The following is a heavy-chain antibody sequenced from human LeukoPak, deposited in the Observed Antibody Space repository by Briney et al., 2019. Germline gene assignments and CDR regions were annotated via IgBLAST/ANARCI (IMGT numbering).Heavy chain of an antibody. V-gene: IGHV3-21*01. CDR1: GFTFSSYT. D-gene: IGHD3-10*01. Sequence: GGSLRLSCAASGFTFSSYTMDWVRQAPGKGLEWVSSISSSSTSIYYADSVKGRFTMSRDNARNSVYLQMNSLRAEDTAVYYCARDTYGSGSYYNAPLDYWGQGTLVTVSS. CDR3: ARDTYGSGSYYNAPLDY. J-gene: IGHJ4*02. CDR2: ISSSSTSI.